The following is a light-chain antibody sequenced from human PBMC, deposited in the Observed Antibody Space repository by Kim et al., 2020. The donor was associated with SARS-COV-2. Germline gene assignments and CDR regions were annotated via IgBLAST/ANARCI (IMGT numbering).Light chain of an antibody. J-gene: IGKJ4*01. CDR3: QHNGSS. CDR1: QTINSAY. Sequence: LSLSPGERATLSCRSSQTINSAYLAWYLQKPGQAPRLLIYGAFSRATGVPDRFSGSGSGTDFTLTITRLEPEDFAVYYCQHNGSSFGGGTKVDIK. V-gene: IGKV3-20*01. CDR2: GAF.